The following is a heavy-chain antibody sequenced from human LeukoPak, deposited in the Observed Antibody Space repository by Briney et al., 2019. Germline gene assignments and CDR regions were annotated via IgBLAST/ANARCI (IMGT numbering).Heavy chain of an antibody. CDR2: IKQDGSEK. J-gene: IGHJ4*02. Sequence: PGGSLRLSCAASGFTFSSYWMSWVRQAPGKGLEWVANIKQDGSEKYYVGSVKGRFTISRDNAQNSLFLELNSLRGEDTAVYYCARERNFYYFDYWGQGALVTVSS. D-gene: IGHD3-3*01. CDR1: GFTFSSYW. CDR3: ARERNFYYFDY. V-gene: IGHV3-7*01.